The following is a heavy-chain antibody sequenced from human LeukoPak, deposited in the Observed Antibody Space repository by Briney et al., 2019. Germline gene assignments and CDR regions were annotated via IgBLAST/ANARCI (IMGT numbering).Heavy chain of an antibody. CDR2: IKHDGSEK. J-gene: IGHJ6*02. CDR1: EFTLSNHW. CDR3: ARGHYGMDV. V-gene: IGHV3-7*01. Sequence: PGGSLRLSCAASEFTLSNHWMTWVRQAPGKGLEWVANIKHDGSEKYYVDSVKGRFTISRDTAKNSLYLQMNSLRDEDTAVYYCARGHYGMDVWGQGTTVTVSS.